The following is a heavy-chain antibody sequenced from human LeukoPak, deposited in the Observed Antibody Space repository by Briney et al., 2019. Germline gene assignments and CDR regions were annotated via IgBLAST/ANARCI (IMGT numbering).Heavy chain of an antibody. J-gene: IGHJ4*02. CDR1: GFTFSSYE. Sequence: GGSLRLSCAASGFTFSSYEMNWVRQAPGKGLEWVSYISSSGSTIYYADSVKGRFTISRDNAKNSLYLQMNSLRAEDTAVYYCAREEGFGELPHYFDYWGQGTLVTVSS. CDR2: ISSSGSTI. D-gene: IGHD3-10*01. V-gene: IGHV3-48*03. CDR3: AREEGFGELPHYFDY.